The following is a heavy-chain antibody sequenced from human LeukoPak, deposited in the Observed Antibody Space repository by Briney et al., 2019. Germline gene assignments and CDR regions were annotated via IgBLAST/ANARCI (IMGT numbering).Heavy chain of an antibody. V-gene: IGHV1-2*02. Sequence: ASVKVSCKASGYTFTSYDINWVRQATGQGLEWMGYINPNSGGTNFAQKFQGRVTMTRDTSISTVYMELTRLRSDDTAVYYCARGASSSGFDPWGQGTLVTVSS. D-gene: IGHD6-13*01. CDR1: GYTFTSYD. CDR3: ARGASSSGFDP. J-gene: IGHJ5*01. CDR2: INPNSGGT.